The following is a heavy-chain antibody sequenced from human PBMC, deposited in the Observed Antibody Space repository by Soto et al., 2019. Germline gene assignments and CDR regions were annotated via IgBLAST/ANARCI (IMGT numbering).Heavy chain of an antibody. D-gene: IGHD4-17*01. J-gene: IGHJ3*02. V-gene: IGHV4-30-4*01. CDR1: GGSISSADHY. CDR3: ARDSSKDYGDSAGDAFDI. CDR2: IYNSGTT. Sequence: QVQLQESGPGLVKPSQTLSLTCTVSGGSISSADHYWTWIRQPPGKGLEWIGYIYNSGTTYYNPSLKSRVTISIDTSKSQFSLKLSSVTAADTAVYFCARDSSKDYGDSAGDAFDIWGQGTLVTVSS.